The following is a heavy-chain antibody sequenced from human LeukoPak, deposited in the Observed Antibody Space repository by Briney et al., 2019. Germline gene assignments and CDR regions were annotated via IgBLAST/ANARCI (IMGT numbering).Heavy chain of an antibody. J-gene: IGHJ3*02. CDR3: AKGYIVSSGYLVSDAFDI. Sequence: GGSLRLSCAASGFTFSSSAMSWVRQAPGKGLEWVSAISGSGGSTYYADSVKGRFTISRDNSKNTLYLQMNSLRAEDTAVYYCAKGYIVSSGYLVSDAFDIWGQGTMVTVSS. D-gene: IGHD3-22*01. CDR2: ISGSGGST. V-gene: IGHV3-23*01. CDR1: GFTFSSSA.